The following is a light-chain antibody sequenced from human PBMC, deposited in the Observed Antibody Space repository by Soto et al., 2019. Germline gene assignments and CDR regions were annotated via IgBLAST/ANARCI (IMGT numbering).Light chain of an antibody. CDR2: DAS. V-gene: IGKV3-11*01. CDR3: QQRSNWRFT. J-gene: IGKJ3*01. Sequence: EIVLTQSPATLSLSPGERATLSCRASQSVSSYLAWYQQKPGQAPRLLIYDASNRATGIPARFSGGGSGTDFTLTISCLEPDDFAVYYCQQRSNWRFTFGPGNRVDIK. CDR1: QSVSSY.